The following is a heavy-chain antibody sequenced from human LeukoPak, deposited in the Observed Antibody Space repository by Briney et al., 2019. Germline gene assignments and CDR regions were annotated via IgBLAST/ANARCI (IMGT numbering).Heavy chain of an antibody. CDR1: GFTFSTYG. J-gene: IGHJ4*02. CDR3: AKDLTRSSGGFDY. CDR2: MTSGGGT. Sequence: PGGSLRLSCAASGFTFSTYGMTWVRQAPGKGLEWVSAMTSGGGTYYADSVKGRFTISRDNSKNTVYLQMNSLRAEDTAVYYCAKDLTRSSGGFDYWGQGTLVTVSS. D-gene: IGHD6-6*01. V-gene: IGHV3-23*01.